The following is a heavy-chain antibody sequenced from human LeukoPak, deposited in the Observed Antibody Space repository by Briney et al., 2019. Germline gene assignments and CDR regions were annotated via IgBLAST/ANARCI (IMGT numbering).Heavy chain of an antibody. CDR3: ARENGYSSSWSPRGDY. Sequence: ASVKVSCKVSGYTLIEITMHWVRQAPGKGLEWMGGFDPEDGETIYAQQFQGRVTMTEDTSTATAYMELSSLRSEDTAVYYCARENGYSSSWSPRGDYWGQGTLVTVSS. J-gene: IGHJ4*02. CDR1: GYTLIEIT. D-gene: IGHD6-13*01. CDR2: FDPEDGET. V-gene: IGHV1-24*01.